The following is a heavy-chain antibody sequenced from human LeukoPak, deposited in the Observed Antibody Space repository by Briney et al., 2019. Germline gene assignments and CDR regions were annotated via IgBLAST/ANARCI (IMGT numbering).Heavy chain of an antibody. J-gene: IGHJ4*02. CDR2: FDPEDGET. V-gene: IGHV1-24*01. CDR1: GYTLTELS. Sequence: RASVKVSCKVSGYTLTELSMHWVRQAPGKGLEWMGGFDPEDGETIYAQKFQGRVTMTEDTSTDTAYMELSGLRSEDTAVYYCATDFYDSSGYQRYFDYWGQGTLVTVSS. D-gene: IGHD3-22*01. CDR3: ATDFYDSSGYQRYFDY.